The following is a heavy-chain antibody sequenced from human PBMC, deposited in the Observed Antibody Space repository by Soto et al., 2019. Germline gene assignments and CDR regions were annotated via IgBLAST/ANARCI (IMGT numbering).Heavy chain of an antibody. Sequence: PSETLSLTCTVSGGSISSSSYYWGWIRQPPGKGLEWIGSIYYSGSTYYNPSLKSRVTISVDTSKNQFSLKLSSVTAADTAVYYCATFSHYDILTGYYYGMDVWGQGTTVTVSS. D-gene: IGHD3-9*01. CDR2: IYYSGST. V-gene: IGHV4-39*01. J-gene: IGHJ6*02. CDR1: GGSISSSSYY. CDR3: ATFSHYDILTGYYYGMDV.